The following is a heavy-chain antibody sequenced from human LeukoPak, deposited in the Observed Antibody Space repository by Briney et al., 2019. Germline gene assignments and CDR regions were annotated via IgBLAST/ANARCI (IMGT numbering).Heavy chain of an antibody. CDR2: INHSGST. D-gene: IGHD3-10*01. V-gene: IGHV4-34*01. CDR1: GGSFSGYY. CDR3: AKDRGGVPYGSGSHGGVDY. J-gene: IGHJ4*02. Sequence: SETLSLTCAVYGGSFSGYYWSWIRQPPGKGLEWIGEINHSGSTNYNPSLKSRVTISVDTSKNQFSLKLSSVTAADTAVYYCAKDRGGVPYGSGSHGGVDYWGQGTLVTVSS.